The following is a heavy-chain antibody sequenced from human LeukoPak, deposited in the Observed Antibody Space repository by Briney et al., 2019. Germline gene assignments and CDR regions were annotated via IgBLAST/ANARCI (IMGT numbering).Heavy chain of an antibody. D-gene: IGHD1-1*01. J-gene: IGHJ4*02. CDR1: GFSVSNNY. CDR3: ARGQNVPA. Sequence: PGGSLRLSCAASGFSVSNNYMNWVRQAPGKGLEWVSVIYSGGSTYYADSVKGRFTISRDNSKNTLYLQMKSLRAEDTAVYYCARGQNVPAWGQGTLVTVSS. CDR2: IYSGGST. V-gene: IGHV3-53*01.